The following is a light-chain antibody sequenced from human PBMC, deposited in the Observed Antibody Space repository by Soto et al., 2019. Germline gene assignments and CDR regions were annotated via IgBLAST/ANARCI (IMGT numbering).Light chain of an antibody. J-gene: IGKJ1*01. CDR1: QNIGDD. CDR3: QQYKSFST. V-gene: IGKV1-5*03. Sequence: DIQMTQSPSTLSASVGDRVINTCRASQNIGDDLAWYQQKPGKAPKLLIFKASTLETGVPSRFSGSGSGTEFTLTIDSLQSDDFATYICQQYKSFSTFGLGTKVEI. CDR2: KAS.